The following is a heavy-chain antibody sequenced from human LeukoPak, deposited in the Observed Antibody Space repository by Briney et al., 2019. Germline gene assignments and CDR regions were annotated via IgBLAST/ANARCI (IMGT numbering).Heavy chain of an antibody. D-gene: IGHD3-16*01. J-gene: IGHJ4*02. CDR3: VRGGEIGLDY. Sequence: GGSLRLSCAASGFTFSTYDMHWVRQATGKGLEWVSSIGSAGDTYYAGSVKGRFTISRENAKSSLYLQMNSLRAGDTAVCYCVRGGEIGLDYWGQGTLVTVSS. V-gene: IGHV3-13*01. CDR2: IGSAGDT. CDR1: GFTFSTYD.